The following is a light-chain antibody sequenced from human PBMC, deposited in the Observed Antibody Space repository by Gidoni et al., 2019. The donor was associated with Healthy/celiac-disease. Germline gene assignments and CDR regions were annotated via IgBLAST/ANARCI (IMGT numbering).Light chain of an antibody. J-gene: IGKJ2*03. CDR1: QSVSSSY. CDR2: DAS. V-gene: IGKV3D-20*01. Sequence: EIVLTPSPATLSLSSGERATLSCGASQSVSSSYLAWYQQKPGLAPRLLIYDASSRATGIPDRFSGSGSGTDFTLTISRLEPEDFAVYYCQQYGSSPPYSFGQGTKLEIK. CDR3: QQYGSSPPYS.